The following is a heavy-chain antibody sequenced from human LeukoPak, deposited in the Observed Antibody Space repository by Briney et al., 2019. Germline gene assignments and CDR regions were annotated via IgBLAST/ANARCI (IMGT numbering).Heavy chain of an antibody. J-gene: IGHJ5*02. CDR3: ARDPGDRVFDP. Sequence: ASVKVSCTASGYTFTSYYMHWVRQAPGQGLEWMGVINPSGGSTSYAQKFQGRVTMTRDTSTSTVYMELSSLRSEDTAVYYCARDPGDRVFDPWGQGTLVTVSS. CDR1: GYTFTSYY. CDR2: INPSGGST. V-gene: IGHV1-46*01. D-gene: IGHD3-16*01.